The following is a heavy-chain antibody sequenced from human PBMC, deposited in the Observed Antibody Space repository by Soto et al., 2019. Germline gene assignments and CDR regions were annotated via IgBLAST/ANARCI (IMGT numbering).Heavy chain of an antibody. Sequence: EVQLVESGGGLVKPGGSLRLSCAASGFTFSSYSMNWVRQAPGKGLEWVSSISSSSSYIYYADSVKGRFTISRDNAKNSLYLQMNSLRAEDTAVYYCARRLAAAGTRDIDYWGKGTLVTVSS. CDR2: ISSSSSYI. J-gene: IGHJ4*02. CDR3: ARRLAAAGTRDIDY. D-gene: IGHD6-13*01. CDR1: GFTFSSYS. V-gene: IGHV3-21*01.